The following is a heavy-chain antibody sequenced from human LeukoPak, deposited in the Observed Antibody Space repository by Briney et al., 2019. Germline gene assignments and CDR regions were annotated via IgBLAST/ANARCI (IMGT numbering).Heavy chain of an antibody. CDR1: GFASNSHV. V-gene: IGHV3-48*03. Sequence: GGSLRLSCVASGFASNSHVMNWVRQAPGKGLEWVAYIGKDGSSIYYADSAKGRFTISRDNAKNSLYLQMNSLRAEDTAAYYCARDGSTVTTNYYYGMDVWGQGTTVTVSS. CDR2: IGKDGSSI. J-gene: IGHJ6*02. CDR3: ARDGSTVTTNYYYGMDV. D-gene: IGHD4-17*01.